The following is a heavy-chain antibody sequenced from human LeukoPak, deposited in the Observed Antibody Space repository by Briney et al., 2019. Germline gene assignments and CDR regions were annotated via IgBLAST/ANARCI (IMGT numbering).Heavy chain of an antibody. J-gene: IGHJ6*03. D-gene: IGHD3-3*01. V-gene: IGHV1-2*02. CDR1: GYTFIAYY. CDR2: IHPASGGT. CDR3: ARGDSSGYHYYMDV. Sequence: ASVKVSCKASGYTFIAYYMHWVRQAPGQGLEWMGWIHPASGGTNYAQKFQGRATMTRDTSISTAYMELSRLRSDDTAVYYCARGDSSGYHYYMDVWGKGTTVTISS.